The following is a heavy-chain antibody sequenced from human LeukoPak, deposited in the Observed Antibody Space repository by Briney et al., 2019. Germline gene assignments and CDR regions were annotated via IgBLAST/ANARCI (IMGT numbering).Heavy chain of an antibody. CDR1: GYSFTNYG. Sequence: ASVKVSCKASGYSFTNYGISWVRQAPGQGLEWMGWISGFNRKTEYSQKLQGRVTMTTDTSTSTAYMELRSLTSDDTAVYYCARDIAVSQFDSWGQGTLVTVSS. CDR2: ISGFNRKT. J-gene: IGHJ4*02. CDR3: ARDIAVSQFDS. D-gene: IGHD1-14*01. V-gene: IGHV1-18*01.